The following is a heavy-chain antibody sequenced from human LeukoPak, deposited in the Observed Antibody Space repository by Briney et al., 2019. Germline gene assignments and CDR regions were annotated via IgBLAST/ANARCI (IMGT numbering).Heavy chain of an antibody. J-gene: IGHJ4*02. CDR3: ARGEYDSSAYWGYYFEN. CDR1: GVSISTGSYY. Sequence: SETLSLTCTVSGVSISTGSYYWSWIRQPAGKGLEWIGRIYSSGSTNYSPSFKSRVTISVDTSKNQLSLNLGSVTAADTAVYYCARGEYDSSAYWGYYFENWGQGTLVTVSS. D-gene: IGHD3-22*01. CDR2: IYSSGST. V-gene: IGHV4-61*02.